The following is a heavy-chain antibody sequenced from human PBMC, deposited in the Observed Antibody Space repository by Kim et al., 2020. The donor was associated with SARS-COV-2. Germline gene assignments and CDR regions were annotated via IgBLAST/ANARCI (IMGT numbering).Heavy chain of an antibody. V-gene: IGHV3-33*08. Sequence: GGSLRLSCAASGFTFSSYGMHWVRQAPGKGLEWVAVIWYDGSNKYYADSVKGRFTISRDNSKNTLYLQMNSLRAEDTAVYYCARRNRPSNWFDPWGQGTLVTVSS. J-gene: IGHJ5*02. CDR3: ARRNRPSNWFDP. CDR2: IWYDGSNK. CDR1: GFTFSSYG. D-gene: IGHD4-4*01.